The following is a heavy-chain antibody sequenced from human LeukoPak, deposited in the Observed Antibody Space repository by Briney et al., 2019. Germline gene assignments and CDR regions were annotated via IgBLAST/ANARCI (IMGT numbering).Heavy chain of an antibody. Sequence: SETLSLTCTVSDDSFSTYSWSWIRQPAGKGLEWIGRIYTAGSTNYNPSLKSRVTMSIDSSKNQFSLKLTSVTAADTAVYYCARDGLLTIGCGGDIFDHWGQGTLVIVSS. CDR1: DDSFSTYS. CDR3: ARDGLLTIGCGGDIFDH. V-gene: IGHV4-4*07. D-gene: IGHD2-21*02. CDR2: IYTAGST. J-gene: IGHJ4*02.